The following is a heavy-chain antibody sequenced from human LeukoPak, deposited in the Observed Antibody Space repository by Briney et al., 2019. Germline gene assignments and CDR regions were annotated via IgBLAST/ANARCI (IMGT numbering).Heavy chain of an antibody. CDR3: ARDGQLAAAGGYYYYYMDV. Sequence: SETLSLTCAVYGGSFSGYYWNWIRQPPGKGLEWIGEINHSRSTNYNPSLKSRVTISVDTSKNQFSLKLSSVTAADTAVYYCARDGQLAAAGGYYYYYMDVWGKGTTVTVSS. CDR1: GGSFSGYY. D-gene: IGHD6-13*01. CDR2: INHSRST. V-gene: IGHV4-34*01. J-gene: IGHJ6*03.